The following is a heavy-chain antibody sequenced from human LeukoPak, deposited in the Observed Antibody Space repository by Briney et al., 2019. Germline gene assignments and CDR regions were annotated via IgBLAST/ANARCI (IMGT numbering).Heavy chain of an antibody. Sequence: SETLSLTCAAYGGSFSGYYWSWIRQPPGKGLWWIGEINHSGSTNYNPSLKSRVTISVDTSKNQFSLKLSSVTAADTAVYYCARGPYITIFGVDAFDIWGQGTMVTVSS. CDR3: ARGPYITIFGVDAFDI. CDR1: GGSFSGYY. D-gene: IGHD3-3*01. CDR2: INHSGST. V-gene: IGHV4-34*01. J-gene: IGHJ3*02.